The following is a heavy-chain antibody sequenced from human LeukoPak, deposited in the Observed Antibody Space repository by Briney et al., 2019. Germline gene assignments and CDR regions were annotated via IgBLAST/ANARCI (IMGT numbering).Heavy chain of an antibody. Sequence: GGSLRLPCSASGFTFSSFAMHWVRQAPGKGLEYVSAISSSGDTTYYADSMKGRITISRDNSKNTLYLQMSSLRTEDTAVYFCVKGAESYCDSRSDYWGQGTLVTVSS. V-gene: IGHV3-64D*09. CDR3: VKGAESYCDSRSDY. J-gene: IGHJ4*02. CDR2: ISSSGDTT. D-gene: IGHD3-22*01. CDR1: GFTFSSFA.